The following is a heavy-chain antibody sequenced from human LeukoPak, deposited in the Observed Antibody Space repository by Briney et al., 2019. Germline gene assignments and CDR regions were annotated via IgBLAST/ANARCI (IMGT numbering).Heavy chain of an antibody. V-gene: IGHV4-59*08. Sequence: SGTLSLNCTVTGGSIIRYSCIWLRQPPSKALERMGSIYYIGSTDYNPSLKSRLTMSVDTSKNQFSLRLSSVTAADTAVYYCARHANPGYYSSRFDYWGQGTLVTVSS. CDR1: GGSIIRYS. CDR3: ARHANPGYYSSRFDY. D-gene: IGHD3-22*01. J-gene: IGHJ4*02. CDR2: IYYIGST.